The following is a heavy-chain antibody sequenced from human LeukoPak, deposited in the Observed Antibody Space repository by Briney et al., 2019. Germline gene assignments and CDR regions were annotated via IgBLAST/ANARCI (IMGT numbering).Heavy chain of an antibody. CDR3: ARDRKTDIVVVPAAASYYYYGMDV. D-gene: IGHD2-2*01. Sequence: GSLELSWAGSGFTFSSYSMNWVRPAPGKGLGWVSYINRSSSTIYFADSVKGRFTISRDNAKNSLYLQMNSLRDEDTAVYYCARDRKTDIVVVPAAASYYYYGMDVWGQGTTVTVSS. CDR1: GFTFSSYS. CDR2: INRSSSTI. J-gene: IGHJ6*02. V-gene: IGHV3-48*02.